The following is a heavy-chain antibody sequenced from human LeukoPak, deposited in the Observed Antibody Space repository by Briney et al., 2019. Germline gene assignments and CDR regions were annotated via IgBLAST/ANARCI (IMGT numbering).Heavy chain of an antibody. Sequence: ASVKVSCKASGYTFTNYGISWVRQAPGRGLEWMGWISAYNGHTNYAQKLQGRVTMTTDTSTSTAYMELRSLRSDDTAVFYCARAGHRRYYYDNGYDYWGQGTLVTVSS. V-gene: IGHV1-18*01. CDR3: ARAGHRRYYYDNGYDY. J-gene: IGHJ4*02. CDR2: ISAYNGHT. CDR1: GYTFTNYG. D-gene: IGHD3-22*01.